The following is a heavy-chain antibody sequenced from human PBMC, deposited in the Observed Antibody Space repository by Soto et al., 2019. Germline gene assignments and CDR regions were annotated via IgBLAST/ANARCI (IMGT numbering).Heavy chain of an antibody. Sequence: PGGSLRLSCAASGFAISEYWMSWVRQDPGEGLEWVANIGQDGYEKHYLDSVRGRFTISRDNARNSLYLYVNSLRADDSAVYYCTRGTDLRFCTGYSCPGIDVWGPGTTVTVSS. CDR2: IGQDGYEK. V-gene: IGHV3-7*03. CDR1: GFAISEYW. D-gene: IGHD2-8*02. J-gene: IGHJ6*02. CDR3: TRGTDLRFCTGYSCPGIDV.